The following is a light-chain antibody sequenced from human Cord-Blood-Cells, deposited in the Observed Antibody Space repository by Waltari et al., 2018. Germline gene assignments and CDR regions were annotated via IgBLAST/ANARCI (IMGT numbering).Light chain of an antibody. CDR2: EVS. CDR1: SSDVGSYNL. CDR3: CSYAGSSTLV. J-gene: IGLJ2*01. V-gene: IGLV2-23*02. Sequence: GQSITISCTGTSSDVGSYNLVSWYQQHPGKAPKLMIYEVSKRPSGVSNRFSGSKSGNTASLTISGLQAEDEADYYCCSYAGSSTLVFGGGTKLTVL.